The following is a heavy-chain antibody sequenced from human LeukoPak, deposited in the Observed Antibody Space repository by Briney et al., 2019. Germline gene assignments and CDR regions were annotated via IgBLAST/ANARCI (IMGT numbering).Heavy chain of an antibody. CDR3: ARGGDYYYYYMDV. CDR1: GFTFRTDW. J-gene: IGHJ6*03. Sequence: GSLRLSCAASGFTFRTDWMTWIRQPPGKGLEWIGEINHSGSTNYNPSLKSRGTISVDTSKNQFSLKLSSVTAADTAVYYCARGGDYYYYYMDVWGKGTTVTVSS. CDR2: INHSGST. V-gene: IGHV4-34*01.